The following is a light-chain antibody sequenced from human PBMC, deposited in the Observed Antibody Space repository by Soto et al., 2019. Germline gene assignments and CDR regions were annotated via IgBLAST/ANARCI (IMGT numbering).Light chain of an antibody. Sequence: QSVLTQPASVSGSPGQSITISCIATSSDVGGYNYVSWYQQHPGKAPKLMIYDVSNRPSGVSNRFSGSKSGNTASLTISGLQAEDEADYYCSSYTSSSTLGVFGGGTKLTVL. CDR2: DVS. CDR3: SSYTSSSTLGV. J-gene: IGLJ2*01. V-gene: IGLV2-14*01. CDR1: SSDVGGYNY.